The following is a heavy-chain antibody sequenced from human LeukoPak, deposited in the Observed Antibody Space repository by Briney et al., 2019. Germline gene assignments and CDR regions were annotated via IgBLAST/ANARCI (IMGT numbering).Heavy chain of an antibody. CDR3: ARQYSSSWDDAFDI. V-gene: IGHV5-51*01. CDR2: IYPGDSDT. Sequence: GESLKISCKGSGYSFTNYWIAWVRQMPGKGLEWMGFIYPGDSDTRYSPSFQGQVTISADKSISTAYLQWSSLKASDTAMYYCARQYSSSWDDAFDIWGQGTMVTVSS. CDR1: GYSFTNYW. J-gene: IGHJ3*02. D-gene: IGHD6-13*01.